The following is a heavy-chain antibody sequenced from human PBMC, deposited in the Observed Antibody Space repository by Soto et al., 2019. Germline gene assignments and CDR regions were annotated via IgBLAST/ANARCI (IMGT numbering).Heavy chain of an antibody. CDR3: AKDRDDYRNYVFDY. D-gene: IGHD4-4*01. J-gene: IGHJ4*02. CDR1: GFTFTNYA. V-gene: IGHV3-23*01. Sequence: EVQLLESGGGLVQPGGSLRLSCAASGFTFTNYAMTWVRQAPGKGLEWVSISSGSGSGGSTNYADSVKGRFTISRDNSKNTLYLQMTSLRVEDTAAYNCAKDRDDYRNYVFDYWGQGTLVTVSS. CDR2: SSGSGSGGST.